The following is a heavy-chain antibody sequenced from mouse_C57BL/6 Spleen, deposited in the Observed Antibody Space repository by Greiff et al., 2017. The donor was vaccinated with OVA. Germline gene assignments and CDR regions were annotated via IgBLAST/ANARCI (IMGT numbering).Heavy chain of an antibody. J-gene: IGHJ2*01. D-gene: IGHD2-1*01. CDR1: GYSITSGYY. CDR3: ARDLRPLLYYFDY. CDR2: ISYDGSN. V-gene: IGHV3-6*01. Sequence: EVQLVESGPGLVKPSQSLSLTCSVTGYSITSGYYWNWIRQFPGNKLVWMGYISYDGSNNYNPSLKNPISLTRDTSKNQFFLKLNSVTTEDTATYYCARDLRPLLYYFDYWGQGTTLTVSS.